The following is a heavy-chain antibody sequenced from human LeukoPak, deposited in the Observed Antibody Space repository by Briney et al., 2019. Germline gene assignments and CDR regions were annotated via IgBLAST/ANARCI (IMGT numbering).Heavy chain of an antibody. CDR1: GFTFSSYA. V-gene: IGHV3-30-3*01. CDR3: ARDKWELLGGVDY. Sequence: GGSLRLSCAASGFTFSSYAMHWVRHAPGKGLEWVSVISYDGSNKYYADSVKGRFTNSRDNSKNTLYLQMNSLRAEDTAVYYCARDKWELLGGVDYWGQGTLVTVSS. J-gene: IGHJ4*02. D-gene: IGHD1-26*01. CDR2: ISYDGSNK.